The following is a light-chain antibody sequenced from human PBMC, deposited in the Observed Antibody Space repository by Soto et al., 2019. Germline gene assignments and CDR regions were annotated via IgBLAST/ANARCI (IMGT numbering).Light chain of an antibody. Sequence: EIVLTQSPATLSVSPGERATLSCRASQSVSSNLAWYQQKPGQAPRLLIYRASTRATGIPARFSGSGSGTEFTLTISSLQSEDFAVYYCQQYNTWPPITFGQGTRLE. CDR2: RAS. J-gene: IGKJ5*01. V-gene: IGKV3-15*01. CDR1: QSVSSN. CDR3: QQYNTWPPIT.